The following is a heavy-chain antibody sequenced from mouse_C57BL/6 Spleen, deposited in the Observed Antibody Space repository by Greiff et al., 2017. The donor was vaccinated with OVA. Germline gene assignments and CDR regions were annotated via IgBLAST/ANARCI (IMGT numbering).Heavy chain of an antibody. J-gene: IGHJ4*01. Sequence: VQLQESGPGLVQPSQSLSITCTVSGFSLTSYGVHWVRQSPGKGLEWLGVIWRGGSTDYNAAFMSRLSITKDNSKSQVFFKMNSLQADDTAIYYCALYYGNYNAMDYWGQGTSVTVSS. CDR3: ALYYGNYNAMDY. CDR1: GFSLTSYG. D-gene: IGHD2-1*01. CDR2: IWRGGST. V-gene: IGHV2-5*01.